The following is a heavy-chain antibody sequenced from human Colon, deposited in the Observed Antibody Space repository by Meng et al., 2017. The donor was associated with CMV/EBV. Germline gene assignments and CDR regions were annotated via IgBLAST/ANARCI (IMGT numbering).Heavy chain of an antibody. CDR2: ISSSSSYI. CDR3: ARAPSTYYDFWSGYYYFDY. D-gene: IGHD3-3*01. V-gene: IGHV3-21*01. CDR1: GFTFSSYS. Sequence: GESLKISCAASGFTFSSYSMNWVRQAPGKGLEWVSSISSSSSYIYYADSVKGRFTNSRDNAKNSLYLQMNSLRAEDTAVYYCARAPSTYYDFWSGYYYFDYWGQGTLVTVSS. J-gene: IGHJ4*02.